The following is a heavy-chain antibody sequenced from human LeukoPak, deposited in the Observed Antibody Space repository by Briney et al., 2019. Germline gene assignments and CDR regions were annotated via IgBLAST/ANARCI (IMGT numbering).Heavy chain of an antibody. CDR3: ERDGYSSGWWDFDY. CDR1: GFTFRNYY. J-gene: IGHJ4*02. CDR2: IWYDGSNK. V-gene: IGHV3-33*08. Sequence: GGSLRLSCAASGFTFRNYYMHWVRQAPGKGLEWVAVIWYDGSNKYYADSVKGRFTISRDNSKNTLYLQMNSLRAEDTAVYYCERDGYSSGWWDFDYWGQGTLVTVSS. D-gene: IGHD6-19*01.